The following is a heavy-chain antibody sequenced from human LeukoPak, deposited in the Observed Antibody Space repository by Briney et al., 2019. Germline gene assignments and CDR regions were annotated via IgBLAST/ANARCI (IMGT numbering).Heavy chain of an antibody. J-gene: IGHJ6*03. CDR2: IYTSGST. CDR3: ARDRYYDFWSGYCTMFGYYYMDV. CDR1: GGSISSYC. V-gene: IGHV4-4*07. Sequence: SETLSLTCTVSGGSISSYCWSWIRQPAGKGLEWIGRIYTSGSTNYNPSLKSRVTMSVDTSKNQFSLKLSSVTAADTAVYYCARDRYYDFWSGYCTMFGYYYMDVWGKGTTVTVSS. D-gene: IGHD3-3*01.